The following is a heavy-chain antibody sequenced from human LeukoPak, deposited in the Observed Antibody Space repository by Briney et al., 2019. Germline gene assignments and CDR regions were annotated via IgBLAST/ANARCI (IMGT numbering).Heavy chain of an antibody. V-gene: IGHV4-61*02. CDR3: ARAGHYDFWSGYYSYNWFDP. CDR1: GGSLSSGSYY. D-gene: IGHD3-3*01. J-gene: IGHJ5*02. CDR2: IYTRGST. Sequence: SETLSLTCTVSGGSLSSGSYYWSWIRQPAGKGLEWIGRIYTRGSTHYNPSLKSRVTISVDTSKDQFSLKLSSVTAADTAVYYCARAGHYDFWSGYYSYNWFDPWGQGTLVTVSS.